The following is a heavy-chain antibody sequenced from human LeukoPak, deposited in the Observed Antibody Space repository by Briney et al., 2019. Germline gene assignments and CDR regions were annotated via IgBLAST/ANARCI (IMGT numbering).Heavy chain of an antibody. V-gene: IGHV4-31*03. Sequence: SETLPLTCTVSGGSISSGGYYWSWIRQHPGKGLEWIGYIYYSGSTYYNPSLKSRVTISVDTSKNQFSLKLSSVTAADTAVYYCARVWFDGSGSYSLGGYWGQGTLVTVSS. CDR2: IYYSGST. CDR3: ARVWFDGSGSYSLGGY. J-gene: IGHJ4*02. D-gene: IGHD3-10*01. CDR1: GGSISSGGYY.